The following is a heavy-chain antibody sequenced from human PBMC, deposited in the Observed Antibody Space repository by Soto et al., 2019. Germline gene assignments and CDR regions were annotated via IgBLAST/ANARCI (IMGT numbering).Heavy chain of an antibody. V-gene: IGHV3-30*03. D-gene: IGHD3-9*01. J-gene: IGHJ4*02. CDR1: GVSFSSTA. CDR3: ATGGILTPGQRGLCDY. CDR2: ISKDGNDE. Sequence: GGSLRLSCVVSGVSFSSTAMHWVRQAPGKGMEWVAGISKDGNDEFFADSVKGRFTISRDNSKNMLYLQITSLEPEDTGVYLCATGGILTPGQRGLCDYWGQGTLVTVSS.